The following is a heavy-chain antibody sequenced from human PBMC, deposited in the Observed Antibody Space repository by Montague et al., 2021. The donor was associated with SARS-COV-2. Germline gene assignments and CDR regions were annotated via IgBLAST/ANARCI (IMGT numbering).Heavy chain of an antibody. D-gene: IGHD6-19*01. Sequence: SETLSLTCTVSGGSISTYYWNWIRQSPGKGLEWIGDVSDSGSTNXXPSLKSRIAISVATSKSQFSLKLTAVTAADTAVYYCARGRGWLVFDYWGQGNLVTVSS. CDR1: GGSISTYY. CDR2: VSDSGST. CDR3: ARGRGWLVFDY. V-gene: IGHV4-59*01. J-gene: IGHJ4*02.